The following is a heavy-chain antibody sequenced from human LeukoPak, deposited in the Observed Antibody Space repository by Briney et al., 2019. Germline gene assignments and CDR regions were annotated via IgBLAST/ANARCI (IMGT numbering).Heavy chain of an antibody. V-gene: IGHV3-23*01. Sequence: GGSLRLSCAASGFTFSSYAMSWARQAPGKGLEWVSGIGVGGTTYYADSVKGRFTISRDTSKNTLYLQMNSLRAEDTAVYYCAKTQGYYDCWGQGTLVTVSS. J-gene: IGHJ4*02. CDR3: AKTQGYYDC. D-gene: IGHD3-22*01. CDR2: IGVGGTT. CDR1: GFTFSSYA.